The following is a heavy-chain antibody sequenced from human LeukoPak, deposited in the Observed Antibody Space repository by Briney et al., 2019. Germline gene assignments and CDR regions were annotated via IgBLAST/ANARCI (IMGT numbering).Heavy chain of an antibody. J-gene: IGHJ4*02. CDR3: ARWPGGRTYSSSWYYFDY. CDR1: GYTFTSYG. Sequence: GASVKVSCKASGYTFTSYGISWVRQAPGQGLEWMGWISAYNGNTNYAQKLQGRVTMTTDTSTSTAYMELRSLRSDDTAVYYCARWPGGRTYSSSWYYFDYWGQGTLVTVSS. CDR2: ISAYNGNT. D-gene: IGHD6-13*01. V-gene: IGHV1-18*01.